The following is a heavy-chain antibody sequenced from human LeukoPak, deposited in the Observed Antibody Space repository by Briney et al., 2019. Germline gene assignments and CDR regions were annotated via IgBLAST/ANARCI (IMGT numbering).Heavy chain of an antibody. J-gene: IGHJ6*02. D-gene: IGHD6-13*01. CDR2: ISSGSSSI. CDR3: ARGSHRGSIATAAAYYYYYGMDV. Sequence: PGGSLRLSCAPSGFTFSSYTMNWVRQAPGKGLEWVSYISSGSSSIYYADSVKGRFTISRDNAKNSMYLQMNSLRAEDAAVYYCARGSHRGSIATAAAYYYYYGMDVWGQGTTVTVSS. CDR1: GFTFSSYT. V-gene: IGHV3-48*04.